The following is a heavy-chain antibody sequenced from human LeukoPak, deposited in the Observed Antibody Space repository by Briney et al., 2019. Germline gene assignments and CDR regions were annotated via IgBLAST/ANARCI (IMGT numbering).Heavy chain of an antibody. CDR1: GFTFSTYT. CDR2: INTGGGT. CDR3: ARGLDSVTWGPFDI. Sequence: GGSLRLSCAASGFTFSTYTMSWVRQAPGKGLEWVSAINTGGGTSSADSVKGRFTISRDNSESTLYLQMSSLRAEDTAVYYCARGLDSVTWGPFDIWGQGTTVTVSS. D-gene: IGHD2-2*03. J-gene: IGHJ3*02. V-gene: IGHV3-23*01.